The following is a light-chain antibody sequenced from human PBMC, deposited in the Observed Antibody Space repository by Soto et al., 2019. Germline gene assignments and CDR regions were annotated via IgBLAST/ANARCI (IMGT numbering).Light chain of an antibody. V-gene: IGKV3-20*01. CDR2: GAS. CDR1: QSVSSSY. Sequence: VLTQSPGTLSLSPGERATLSCRASQSVSSSYLAWYQQKPGQAPRLLIYGASSRATGIPDRFSGSGSGTDFTLTISRLEPEDFAVYYCQQYGSSPEKFGQGTRWIS. J-gene: IGKJ1*01. CDR3: QQYGSSPEK.